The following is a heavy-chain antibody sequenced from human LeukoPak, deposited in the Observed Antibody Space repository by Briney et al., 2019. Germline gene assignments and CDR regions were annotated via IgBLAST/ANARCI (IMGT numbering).Heavy chain of an antibody. Sequence: EASVKVSCKASGYTFTGYYIHWVRQAPGQGLEWMGMIIPSDGFTSYAQKFQGRVTMTRDMSTSTVYMELSSLRSEDTAVYYCARDLGSWYYFDYWGQGTLVTVSS. J-gene: IGHJ4*02. D-gene: IGHD6-13*01. CDR2: IIPSDGFT. V-gene: IGHV1-46*01. CDR1: GYTFTGYY. CDR3: ARDLGSWYYFDY.